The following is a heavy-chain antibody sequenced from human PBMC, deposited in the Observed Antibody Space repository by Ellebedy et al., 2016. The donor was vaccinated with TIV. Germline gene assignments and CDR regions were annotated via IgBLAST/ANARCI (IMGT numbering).Heavy chain of an antibody. CDR3: AKRDDFSISFYYYMDV. CDR2: ISSSSSYI. CDR1: GFTFSSYS. V-gene: IGHV3-21*04. Sequence: GESLKISXAASGFTFSSYSMNWVRQAPGKGLEWVSSISSSSSYIYYADSVKGRFTISRDNAKNSLYLQMNSLRAEDTAVYYCAKRDDFSISFYYYMDVWGKGTTVTVSS. J-gene: IGHJ6*03. D-gene: IGHD3-3*01.